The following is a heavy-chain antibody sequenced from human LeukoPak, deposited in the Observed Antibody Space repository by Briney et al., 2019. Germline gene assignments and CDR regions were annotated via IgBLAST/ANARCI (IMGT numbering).Heavy chain of an antibody. J-gene: IGHJ4*02. CDR2: IAYDGSRA. CDR1: GSAFSNYG. D-gene: IGHD1-14*01. Sequence: PGGSLRLSCAASGSAFSNYGVNWVRQAPGKGLEWVAVIAYDGSRAFYADSVKGRFTISRDNSKNTMSVQMDDLRAEDTAVYYCTRYNNDHFDYWGQGTLVTVSS. CDR3: TRYNNDHFDY. V-gene: IGHV3-33*08.